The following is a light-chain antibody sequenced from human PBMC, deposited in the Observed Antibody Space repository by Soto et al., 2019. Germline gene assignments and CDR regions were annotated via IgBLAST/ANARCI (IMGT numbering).Light chain of an antibody. Sequence: DIQMTQSPSSLSASVGDRVTITCRASQSITGWLAWFQQKPGKAPKLLISKASSLQSGVPSRFSGSGSGTEFTLTISSLEPEDFGVYYCQHRSSWPPTLTFGGGTKVDI. J-gene: IGKJ4*01. CDR1: QSITGW. V-gene: IGKV1-5*03. CDR3: QHRSSWPPTLT. CDR2: KAS.